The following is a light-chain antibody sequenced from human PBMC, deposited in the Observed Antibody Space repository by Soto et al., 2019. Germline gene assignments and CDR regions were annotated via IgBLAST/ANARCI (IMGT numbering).Light chain of an antibody. Sequence: QPVLTQPRSVSGSPGQSVTISCTGTSSDVGGYNYVSWYQQHPGKVPKLMIYDVSKRPSGVPDRFSGSKSGNTASLTISGLQAEDEADYYCCSYAGSNTFVVFGGGTKLTVL. CDR1: SSDVGGYNY. CDR2: DVS. CDR3: CSYAGSNTFVV. J-gene: IGLJ2*01. V-gene: IGLV2-11*01.